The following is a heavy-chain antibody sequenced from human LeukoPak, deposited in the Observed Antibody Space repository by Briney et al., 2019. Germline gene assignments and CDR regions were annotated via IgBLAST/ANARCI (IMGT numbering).Heavy chain of an antibody. CDR2: ISYDGSNK. D-gene: IGHD3-10*01. Sequence: PGGSLRLSCAASGSTFSSYGMHWVRQAPGKGLEWVAVISYDGSNKYYADSVKGRFTISRDNSKNTLYLQMNSLRAEDTAVYYCAKDRMVRGAKFDPWGQGTLVTVSS. J-gene: IGHJ5*02. CDR1: GSTFSSYG. CDR3: AKDRMVRGAKFDP. V-gene: IGHV3-30*18.